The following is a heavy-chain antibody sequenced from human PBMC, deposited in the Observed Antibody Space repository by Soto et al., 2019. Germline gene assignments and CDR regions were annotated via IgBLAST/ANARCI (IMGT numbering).Heavy chain of an antibody. V-gene: IGHV3-48*03. CDR1: GFTFNDFE. CDR3: ARGFWRFNY. Sequence: EVQLLESGGGLVQPGGSLRLSCGVSGFTFNDFEMNWVRQAPGKGLEWLAYIDGSGTTKRYADSVRGRFTIYRDHPNNSLFLQMSILSAADTAIYYCARGFWRFNYWGQGTLVSVSS. J-gene: IGHJ4*02. CDR2: IDGSGTTK.